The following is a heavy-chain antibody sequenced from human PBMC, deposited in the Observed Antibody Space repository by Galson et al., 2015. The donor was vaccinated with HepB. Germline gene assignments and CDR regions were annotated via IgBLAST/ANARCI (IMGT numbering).Heavy chain of an antibody. V-gene: IGHV1-18*01. D-gene: IGHD2-2*01. CDR3: ARSGGGYCSSTSCRDAFDI. CDR1: GYTFTSYG. Sequence: SVKVSCKASGYTFTSYGISWVRQAPGQGLEWMGWISAYNGNTNYAQKLQGRVTMTTDTSTSTAYMELRSLRSDDTAVYYCARSGGGYCSSTSCRDAFDIWGQGTMVTVSS. CDR2: ISAYNGNT. J-gene: IGHJ3*02.